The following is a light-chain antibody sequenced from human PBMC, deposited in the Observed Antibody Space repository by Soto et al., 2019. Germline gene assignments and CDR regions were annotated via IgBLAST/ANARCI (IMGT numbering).Light chain of an antibody. Sequence: QSVLTQPPSASGPPGQRVTISCSGSSSNIGTNTVNWYLQLPGTAPKLLIYNNDERPSGVPERFSGSKSGTSASLAIGGLQSEDEADYYCAAWDDSLDGFYVFGSGTKLTVL. CDR3: AAWDDSLDGFYV. CDR1: SSNIGTNT. J-gene: IGLJ1*01. V-gene: IGLV1-44*01. CDR2: NND.